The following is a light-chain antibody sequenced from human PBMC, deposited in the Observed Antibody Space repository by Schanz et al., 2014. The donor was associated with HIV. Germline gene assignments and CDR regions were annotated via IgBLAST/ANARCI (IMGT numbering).Light chain of an antibody. CDR2: DDD. CDR3: ATWDVGLHGRV. V-gene: IGLV1-40*01. Sequence: QSVLTQPPSLSGAPGQRVSLSCNGSSSNIGAGYDVHWYQQFPGTAPRLLIFDDDSRPSGVPDRFSGSKSGTSASLAITGLQSEDEADYYCATWDVGLHGRVFGGGTKLTVL. J-gene: IGLJ2*01. CDR1: SSNIGAGYD.